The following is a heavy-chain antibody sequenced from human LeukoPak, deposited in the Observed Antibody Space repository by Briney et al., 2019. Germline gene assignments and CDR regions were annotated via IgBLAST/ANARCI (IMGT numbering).Heavy chain of an antibody. CDR1: GGSFSGYY. CDR3: ARVFFDGSGDTLTHGFDI. J-gene: IGHJ3*02. Sequence: SETLSLTCAVYGGSFSGYYWSWIRQPPGKGLEWIGEINHSGSTNYNPSLKSRVTISVDTSKNQFSLKLSSVTAADTAVYYCARVFFDGSGDTLTHGFDIWGQGTMVTVSS. V-gene: IGHV4-34*01. D-gene: IGHD2-21*02. CDR2: INHSGST.